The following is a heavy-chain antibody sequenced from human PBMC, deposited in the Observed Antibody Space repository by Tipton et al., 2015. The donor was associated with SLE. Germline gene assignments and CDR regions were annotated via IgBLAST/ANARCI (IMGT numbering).Heavy chain of an antibody. CDR1: GGSISSSDYY. J-gene: IGHJ4*02. Sequence: LRLSCTVSGGSISSSDYYWGWIRQPPGKDLEWIGSIFYSGHTYYNPSLKSRVTVSVDTSKNQFSLTLSSVTAADTAVYYCARLVTLSRIDYWGQGTLLTVSS. V-gene: IGHV4-39*07. CDR2: IFYSGHT. CDR3: ARLVTLSRIDY. D-gene: IGHD2-21*02.